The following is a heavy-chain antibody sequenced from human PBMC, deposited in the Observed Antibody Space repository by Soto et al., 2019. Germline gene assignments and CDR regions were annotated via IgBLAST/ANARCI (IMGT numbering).Heavy chain of an antibody. CDR2: IIPIFGTA. V-gene: IGHV1-69*12. CDR1: GDTFNRYA. CDR3: ARGARCLEWLSFDH. J-gene: IGHJ4*02. Sequence: QVQLEQSGAEVKTLGSSVKVSCKASGDTFNRYAISWVRQAPGQGLEWMGGIIPIFGTANYAPQFQDRVTITADESPSTAYMQLPSLKSEDTAAYFCARGARCLEWLSFDHWGQGTLVTVSS. D-gene: IGHD3-3*01.